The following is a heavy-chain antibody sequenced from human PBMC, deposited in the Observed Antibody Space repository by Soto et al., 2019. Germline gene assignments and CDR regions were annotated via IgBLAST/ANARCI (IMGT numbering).Heavy chain of an antibody. CDR3: ARDYNSCSGGSCPYYMDV. CDR2: ISSSSSYI. Sequence: PGGSLRLSCAASGFTFSSYSMNWVRQAPGKGLEWVSSISSSSSYIYYADSVKGRFTISRDNAKNSLYLQMNSLRAEDTAVYYCARDYNSCSGGSCPYYMDVWGKGTTVTVSS. V-gene: IGHV3-21*01. CDR1: GFTFSSYS. D-gene: IGHD2-15*01. J-gene: IGHJ6*03.